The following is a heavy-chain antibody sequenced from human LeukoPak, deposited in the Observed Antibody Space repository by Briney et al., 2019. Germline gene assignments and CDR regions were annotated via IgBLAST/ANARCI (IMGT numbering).Heavy chain of an antibody. Sequence: AGGSLRLSCAASGFTFSSYAMHWVRQAPGKGLEWVAVISYDGSNKYYADSVKGRFTTSTDNSNNTLYLQMNSLRAEDTAVYYCARAATQVFAYWGQGTLVTVSS. J-gene: IGHJ4*02. CDR1: GFTFSSYA. CDR2: ISYDGSNK. V-gene: IGHV3-30*04. CDR3: ARAATQVFAY.